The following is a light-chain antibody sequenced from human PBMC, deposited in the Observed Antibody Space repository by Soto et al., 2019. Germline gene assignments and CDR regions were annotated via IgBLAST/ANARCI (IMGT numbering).Light chain of an antibody. CDR3: ATWDDSLNGWV. CDR1: SSNIGSNT. CDR2: SNN. V-gene: IGLV1-44*01. J-gene: IGLJ3*02. Sequence: QSVLTQPPSASGTPGQRVTISCSGSSSNIGSNTVNWYQQLPGTAPKLLIYSNNQRPSGVPDRFSGSKSGTSASLAISGLQSEDGVDYYCATWDDSLNGWVFGGGTKLPVL.